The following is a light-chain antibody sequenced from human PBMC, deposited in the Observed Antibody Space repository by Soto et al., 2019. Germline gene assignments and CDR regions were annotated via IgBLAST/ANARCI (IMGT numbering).Light chain of an antibody. V-gene: IGKV1-33*01. J-gene: IGKJ5*01. CDR3: QRYENLPT. CDR1: QSISSW. CDR2: DAS. Sequence: DIPMTQSPSTLSASVGDRVAITCRASQSISSWVAWYQQTPGRAPKLLIYDASNLEAGVPSRFRGSGSGTDFTFTISRLQPEDIATYYCQRYENLPTFGQGTRLEIK.